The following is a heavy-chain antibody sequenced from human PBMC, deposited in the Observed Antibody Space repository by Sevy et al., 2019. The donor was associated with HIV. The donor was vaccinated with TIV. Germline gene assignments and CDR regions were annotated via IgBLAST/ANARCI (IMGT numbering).Heavy chain of an antibody. CDR3: ARESGYSSGWNLDNWFDP. J-gene: IGHJ5*02. CDR2: IWHDGGNK. CDR1: GFIFSSYG. D-gene: IGHD6-19*01. V-gene: IGHV3-33*01. Sequence: GSLRLSCAASGFIFSSYGMHWVRQAPGKGLEWVAVIWHDGGNKYNEDSVKGRFTISRDNSKNTLYLQMNSLRAEDAAVYYCARESGYSSGWNLDNWFDPWGQGTLVTVSS.